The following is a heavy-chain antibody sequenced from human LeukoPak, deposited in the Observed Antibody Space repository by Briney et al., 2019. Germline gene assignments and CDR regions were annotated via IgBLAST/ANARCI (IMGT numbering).Heavy chain of an antibody. CDR3: TRDWRNLGYDY. CDR1: GFTFSSYW. CDR2: INKDGGEK. Sequence: PGGSLRLSCAASGFTFSSYWMSWVRQAPGKGLEWVANINKDGGEKYYVDSVKGRFTISRDNAKNTLYLQMNSLRAEDTAVYYCTRDWRNLGYDYWGQGTLVTVSS. V-gene: IGHV3-7*01. J-gene: IGHJ4*02. D-gene: IGHD5-12*01.